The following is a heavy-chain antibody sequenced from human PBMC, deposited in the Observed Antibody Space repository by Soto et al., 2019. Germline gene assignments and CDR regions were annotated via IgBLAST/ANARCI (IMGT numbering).Heavy chain of an antibody. D-gene: IGHD1-26*01. V-gene: IGHV1-69*01. Sequence: QVQLVQSGAEVKKPGSSVKVSCKASGGTFSSYAISWVRQAPGQGLEWMGGIIPIFGTANYAQKFQGRVTITADESTSTAHMELSSLRSEDTAVYYCARRPEVGATAYYYGMDVWGQGTTVTVSS. CDR3: ARRPEVGATAYYYGMDV. CDR2: IIPIFGTA. CDR1: GGTFSSYA. J-gene: IGHJ6*02.